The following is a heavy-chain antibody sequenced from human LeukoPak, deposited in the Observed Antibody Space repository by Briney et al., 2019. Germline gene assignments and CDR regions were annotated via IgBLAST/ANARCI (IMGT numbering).Heavy chain of an antibody. V-gene: IGHV3-33*01. J-gene: IGHJ4*02. D-gene: IGHD3-22*01. CDR1: GFTFNSYD. CDR3: ARGRDDNSGYYYGSFDY. CDR2: IWYDGSKE. Sequence: GGSLRLSCEASGFTFNSYDMHWVRQTPGKGLEWVAVIWYDGSKEFYRDSVKGRFSISRDNSKNALYLEMTSLRTEDTAVYYCARGRDDNSGYYYGSFDYWGQGTLVTVSS.